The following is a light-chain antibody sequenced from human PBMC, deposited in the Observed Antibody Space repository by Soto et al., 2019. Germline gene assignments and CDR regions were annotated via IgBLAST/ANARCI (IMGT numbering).Light chain of an antibody. J-gene: IGKJ3*01. CDR1: QSVSSY. CDR2: DAS. CDR3: QPRSNWRS. Sequence: EIVLTQSPGTLSLSPGERATLSCRASQSVSSYLAWYQQKPGQAPRLLISDASNRAAGIPTRFSGSGSGTAFALTLSRLEPEGFAVYYCQPRSNWRSFGPGTKVDI. V-gene: IGKV3-11*01.